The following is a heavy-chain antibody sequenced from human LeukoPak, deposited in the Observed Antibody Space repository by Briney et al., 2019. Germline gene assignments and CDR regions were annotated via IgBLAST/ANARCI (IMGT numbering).Heavy chain of an antibody. V-gene: IGHV4-59*01. CDR2: IYYSGST. J-gene: IGHJ4*02. CDR1: GGSISDYY. D-gene: IGHD2-2*01. Sequence: KPSETLSHTCSISGGSISDYYWNWIRQPPGKGLEWIGYIYYSGSTTYNPSLKSRVTMSVDTSKNQFSLRLSSVTAADTAVYYCARGSWCSYTNCMLRPFDYWGQGSLVTVSS. CDR3: ARGSWCSYTNCMLRPFDY.